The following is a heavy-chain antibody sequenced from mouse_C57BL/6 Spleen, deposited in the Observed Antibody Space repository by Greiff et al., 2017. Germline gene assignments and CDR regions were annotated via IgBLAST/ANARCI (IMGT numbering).Heavy chain of an antibody. CDR2: IEPANGNT. CDR1: GFHIQNTY. Sequence: EVQLHQSVAELLRPGASVKSSFTAFGFHIQNTYMHWVKQRPEQGLEWIGRIEPANGNTKYAPKFQGKATITADTSSNTAYLQLSSLTSEDTAIYYGARLSGRGAYWGQGTLVTVSA. J-gene: IGHJ3*01. CDR3: ARLSGRGAY. V-gene: IGHV14-3*01. D-gene: IGHD4-1*01.